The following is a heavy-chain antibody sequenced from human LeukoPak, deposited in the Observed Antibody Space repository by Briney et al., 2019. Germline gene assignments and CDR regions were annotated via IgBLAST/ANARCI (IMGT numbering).Heavy chain of an antibody. V-gene: IGHV3-7*01. CDR3: ARGSNGDLASPFDY. Sequence: GGSLRLSCAASGFTFSSYRMSWVRQAPGKGLEWVANIKQDGSEKYYVDSVKGRFTISRDNAKNSLYLQMNSLRAEDTAVYYCARGSNGDLASPFDYWGQGTLVTVSS. CDR2: IKQDGSEK. CDR1: GFTFSSYR. J-gene: IGHJ4*02. D-gene: IGHD7-27*01.